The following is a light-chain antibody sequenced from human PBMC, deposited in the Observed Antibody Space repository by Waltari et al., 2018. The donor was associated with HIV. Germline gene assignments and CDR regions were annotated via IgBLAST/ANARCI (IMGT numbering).Light chain of an antibody. CDR2: CTS. V-gene: IGKV3-15*01. Sequence: IVMTQSPATLSVSPGQTATIACRARESVKTSLAWYQQKPGQAPKFFISCTSTRATEIPDRFSGSGSGTEFTLTISGLQSEDFAVYYCQQHDYWPPAFGQGTRLDIK. CDR3: QQHDYWPPA. J-gene: IGKJ5*01. CDR1: ESVKTS.